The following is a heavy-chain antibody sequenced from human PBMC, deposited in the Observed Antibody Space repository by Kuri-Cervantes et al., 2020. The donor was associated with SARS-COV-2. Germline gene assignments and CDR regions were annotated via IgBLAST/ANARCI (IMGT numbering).Heavy chain of an antibody. Sequence: LSLTCAGSGFTFSRYAIHCVRQAPGKGLEWVAVISYDGSNKYYADSVKGRFTISRDNSKNTLYLQMNSLRAEDTAAYYCAKGYYYDSGDYYTPYPNMDVWGKGTTVTVSS. CDR1: GFTFSRYA. CDR3: AKGYYYDSGDYYTPYPNMDV. D-gene: IGHD3-22*01. J-gene: IGHJ6*03. CDR2: ISYDGSNK. V-gene: IGHV3-30*18.